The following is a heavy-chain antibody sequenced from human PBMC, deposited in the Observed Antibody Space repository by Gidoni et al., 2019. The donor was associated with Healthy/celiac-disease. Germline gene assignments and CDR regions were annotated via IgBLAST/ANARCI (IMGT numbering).Heavy chain of an antibody. Sequence: FTISRDNSKNTLYLQMNSLRAEDTAVYYCAKELPDSYYYYGMDVWGQGTTVTVSS. V-gene: IGHV3-30*02. J-gene: IGHJ6*02. CDR3: AKELPDSYYYYGMDV. D-gene: IGHD2-2*01.